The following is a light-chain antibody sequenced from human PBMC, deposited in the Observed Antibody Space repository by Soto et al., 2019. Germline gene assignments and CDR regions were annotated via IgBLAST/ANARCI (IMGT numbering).Light chain of an antibody. V-gene: IGKV1D-12*01. J-gene: IGKJ5*01. CDR3: QQAGTWPLT. CDR1: QGISMS. CDR2: AAS. Sequence: DIQLTQSPSSVSAAVGDRVTIRCQASQGISMSLAWYQQKPGKVPKLLIYAASSLQSGVPSRFSGSGFGTDFTLTISSLEPEDSAVYYCQQAGTWPLTFGQGTRLEI.